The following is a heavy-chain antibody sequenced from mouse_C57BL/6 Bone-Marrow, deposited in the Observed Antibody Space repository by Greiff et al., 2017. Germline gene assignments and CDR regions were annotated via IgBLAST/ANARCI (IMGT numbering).Heavy chain of an antibody. Sequence: QVQLQQPGAELVMPGASVKLSCKASGYTFTSYWMHWVKQRPGQGLEWIGEIDPSDSYTNYNQKFKGKSTLTVDKSSSTAYMQLSSLTSEDSAVYYCARSYYYGQPYYFDYWGQGTTLTVSS. CDR2: IDPSDSYT. CDR1: GYTFTSYW. CDR3: ARSYYYGQPYYFDY. V-gene: IGHV1-69*01. D-gene: IGHD1-1*01. J-gene: IGHJ2*01.